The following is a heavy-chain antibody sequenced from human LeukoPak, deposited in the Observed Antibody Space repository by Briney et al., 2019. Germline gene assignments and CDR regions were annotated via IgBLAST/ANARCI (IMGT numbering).Heavy chain of an antibody. CDR2: ISGSDGTT. CDR3: ARDSGTTYYSESGGHSRSWDHNWFDP. V-gene: IGHV3-23*01. J-gene: IGHJ5*02. Sequence: GGSLRLSCAASGFTFNDYFMNWVRQPPGKGLEWVSGISGSDGTTYYADSVRGRFIISRDHSDHTLYLYMNSRRAEDSAVYYCARDSGTTYYSESGGHSRSWDHNWFDPWGQGTLVTVSS. D-gene: IGHD3-22*01. CDR1: GFTFNDYF.